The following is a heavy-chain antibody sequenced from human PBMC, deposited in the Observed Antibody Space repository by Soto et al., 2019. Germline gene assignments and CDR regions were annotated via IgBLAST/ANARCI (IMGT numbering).Heavy chain of an antibody. D-gene: IGHD3-9*01. CDR2: IYHSGST. J-gene: IGHJ4*02. CDR1: GGSISSSNW. CDR3: ARVHYDILTAYSYYFDS. V-gene: IGHV4-4*02. Sequence: PSETLSLTCAVSGGSISSSNWWSWVRQPPGKGLEWIGEIYHSGSTNYNPSLKSRVTISVDKSRNQFSLRLGSVTAADTAVYYCARVHYDILTAYSYYFDSWGQGNLVTVSS.